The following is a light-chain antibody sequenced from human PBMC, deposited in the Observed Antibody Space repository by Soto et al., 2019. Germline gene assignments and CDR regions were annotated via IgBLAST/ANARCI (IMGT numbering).Light chain of an antibody. Sequence: EVVLTQSPGTLSLSPGDRARLSCRASQSVRSNYVAWYQQRPGQSPRLRIYGASNRATGIPDRFSGSASGTDFSLTISRLEPEDFAVYYCHQYGSSPRTFGQGTKVEIK. CDR3: HQYGSSPRT. CDR1: QSVRSNY. J-gene: IGKJ1*01. V-gene: IGKV3-20*01. CDR2: GAS.